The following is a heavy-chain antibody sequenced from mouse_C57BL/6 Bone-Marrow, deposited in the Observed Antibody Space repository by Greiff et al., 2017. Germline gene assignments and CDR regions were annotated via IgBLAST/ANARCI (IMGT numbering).Heavy chain of an antibody. CDR3: NKFITTVVANYAMDY. CDR2: IYPGSGST. CDR1: GYTFTSYW. V-gene: IGHV1-55*01. J-gene: IGHJ4*01. D-gene: IGHD1-1*01. Sequence: VQLQQPGAELVKPGASVTMSCKASGYTFTSYWITWVKQRPGQGLEWIGDIYPGSGSTNYNEKFKSKATLTVDTSSSTAYMQLSSLTSEDSAVYYCNKFITTVVANYAMDYWGQGTSVTVSS.